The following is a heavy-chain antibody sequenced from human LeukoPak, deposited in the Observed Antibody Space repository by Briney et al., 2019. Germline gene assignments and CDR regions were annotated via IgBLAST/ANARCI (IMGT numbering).Heavy chain of an antibody. CDR1: GGTFSSYT. V-gene: IGHV1-69*02. Sequence: ASVKVSCKASGGTFSSYTISWVRQAPGQGLEWMGRIIPILGIANYAQKFQGRVTITADKSTSTAYMELSSLRSEDTAVYYCARDRFLEWLPMPGKEFDYWGQGTLVTVSS. CDR2: IIPILGIA. D-gene: IGHD3-3*01. J-gene: IGHJ4*02. CDR3: ARDRFLEWLPMPGKEFDY.